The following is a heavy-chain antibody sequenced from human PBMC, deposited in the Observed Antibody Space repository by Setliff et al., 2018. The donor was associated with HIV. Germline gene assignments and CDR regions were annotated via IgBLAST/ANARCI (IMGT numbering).Heavy chain of an antibody. V-gene: IGHV4-4*07. D-gene: IGHD4-17*01. CDR3: ARAAAGNTGPFDL. Sequence: SETLSLTCTFSASGTYYWSWIRQPAGKGLVWIGRVSSRGDTNYNPSLKSRVTMSVDTSKNQFSLKLTSVTASDTAVYYCARAAAGNTGPFDLWGQGSPVTVSS. J-gene: IGHJ4*02. CDR1: ASGTYY. CDR2: VSSRGDT.